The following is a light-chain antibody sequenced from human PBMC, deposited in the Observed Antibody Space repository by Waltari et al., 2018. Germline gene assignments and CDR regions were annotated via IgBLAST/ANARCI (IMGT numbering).Light chain of an antibody. CDR2: GAS. CDR3: QQYNSWPL. CDR1: QSVGNN. V-gene: IGKV3-15*01. J-gene: IGKJ3*01. Sequence: EIVMTQSPATLSVSPGERATDTCRASQSVGNNLAWYQQRAGQAPRLLIYGASTRATGIPARFSGSGSGAEFTLTISSLQSEDFAVYYCQQYNSWPLFGPGTKVD.